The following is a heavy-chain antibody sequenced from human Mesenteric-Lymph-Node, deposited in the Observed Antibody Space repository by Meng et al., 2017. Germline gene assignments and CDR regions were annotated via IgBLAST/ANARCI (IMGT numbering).Heavy chain of an antibody. D-gene: IGHD6-13*01. CDR2: ISTSTSI. CDR1: GFTFSSYS. Sequence: EVQLVESGGGLVKPGESLRLSCVASGFTFSSYSMNWVRQAPGKGLEWVSSISTSTSIYYADPAKGRFTISRDNAKNSLFLQMNSLRAEDTAVYYCARGVAPAGMLYWYFDLWGRGTLVTVSS. CDR3: ARGVAPAGMLYWYFDL. J-gene: IGHJ2*01. V-gene: IGHV3-21*01.